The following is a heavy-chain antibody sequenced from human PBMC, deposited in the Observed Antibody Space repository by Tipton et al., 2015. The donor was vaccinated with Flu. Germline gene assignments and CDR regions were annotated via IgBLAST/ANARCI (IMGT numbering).Heavy chain of an antibody. J-gene: IGHJ6*02. CDR3: ARDWDRVTLVQYHGMDV. Sequence: QLVQSGAEVKKPGASVKVSCKASGYTFTNYGLSWVRQAPGQGLEWMARISGHNGDTNYAQKFQGRVTMTTDTSTSTVYMELRSLTSDDTAVYYCARDWDRVTLVQYHGMDVWGQGTTVTVS. V-gene: IGHV1-18*01. D-gene: IGHD2-8*02. CDR2: ISGHNGDT. CDR1: GYTFTNYG.